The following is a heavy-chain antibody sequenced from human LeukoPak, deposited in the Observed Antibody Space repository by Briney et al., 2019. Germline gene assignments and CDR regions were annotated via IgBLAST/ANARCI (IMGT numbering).Heavy chain of an antibody. CDR2: IRSKAYGGTT. CDR3: AREPTADAFDI. Sequence: PGGSLRLSCTASGFTFGDYAMSWVRQAPGKGLEWVGFIRSKAYGGTTEYAASVKGRFTISRDDSKSIAYLQMNSLKTEDTAVYYCAREPTADAFDIWGQGTMVTVSS. CDR1: GFTFGDYA. D-gene: IGHD4-17*01. V-gene: IGHV3-49*04. J-gene: IGHJ3*02.